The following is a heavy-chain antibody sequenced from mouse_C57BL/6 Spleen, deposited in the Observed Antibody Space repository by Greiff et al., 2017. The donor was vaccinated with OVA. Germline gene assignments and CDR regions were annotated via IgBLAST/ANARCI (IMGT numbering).Heavy chain of an antibody. CDR1: GFSLTSYG. CDR3: ARQGLDYDGGAWFAY. J-gene: IGHJ3*01. D-gene: IGHD2-4*01. CDR2: IWSDGST. Sequence: QVQLQQSGPGLVAPSQSLSITCTVSGFSLTSYGVHWVRQPPGKGLEWLVVIWSDGSTTYNSALKSRLSISKDNSKSQVFLKMNSLQTDDTAMYDCARQGLDYDGGAWFAYWGQGTLVTVSA. V-gene: IGHV2-6-1*01.